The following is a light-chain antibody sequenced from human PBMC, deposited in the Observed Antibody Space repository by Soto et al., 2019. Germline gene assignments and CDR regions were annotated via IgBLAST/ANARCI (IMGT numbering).Light chain of an antibody. Sequence: QSVLTQPASVSGSPGQSFTIPCTGSSSDVGAYHSVSWYQQHPGKAPKLIIFDVSNRPSGVSNRFSGSKSGNTASLTISGLQAEDEADYYCSSFTDTGTVMFGGGTKVTAL. CDR2: DVS. CDR1: SSDVGAYHS. CDR3: SSFTDTGTVM. V-gene: IGLV2-14*03. J-gene: IGLJ3*02.